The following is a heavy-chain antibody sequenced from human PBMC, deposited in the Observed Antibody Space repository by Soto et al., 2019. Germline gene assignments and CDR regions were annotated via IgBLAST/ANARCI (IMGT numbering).Heavy chain of an antibody. CDR3: AKRAGFSGSYFDY. Sequence: EVQVLESGGGLVQPGGSLRLSCAASGCNFGSFAMSWVRQAPGKGLEWVSTISGSGGTTDYADSVKGRFTVSRDKSKNTLYLQMNSLRAEDTAVYYCAKRAGFSGSYFDYWGQGTLVTVSS. CDR1: GCNFGSFA. D-gene: IGHD1-26*01. CDR2: ISGSGGTT. V-gene: IGHV3-23*01. J-gene: IGHJ4*02.